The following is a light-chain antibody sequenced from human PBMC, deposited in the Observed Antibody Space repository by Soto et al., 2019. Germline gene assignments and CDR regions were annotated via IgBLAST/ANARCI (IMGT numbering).Light chain of an antibody. CDR1: RSNIGAGYD. CDR2: DNS. Sequence: QSVLTQPPSLSGAPGQRVTISCTGSRSNIGAGYDVHWYQHLPGTAPKVLIFDNSNRPSGVPDRFSGSKSGTSASLAITGFQVGDGVFNSGNSYDVSRGVPAFGEGPKLT. CDR3: NSYDVSRGVPA. J-gene: IGLJ2*01. V-gene: IGLV1-40*01.